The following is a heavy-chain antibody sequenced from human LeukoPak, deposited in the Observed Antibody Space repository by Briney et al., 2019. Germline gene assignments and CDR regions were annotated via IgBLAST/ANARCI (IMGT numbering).Heavy chain of an antibody. CDR3: ARWDYYDSSGDYYFDY. CDR1: GFTFSSYG. V-gene: IGHV3-33*08. D-gene: IGHD3-22*01. CDR2: IWYDGGNK. Sequence: GGSLRLSCAASGFTFSSYGMHWVRQAPGKGLEWVAVIWYDGGNKYYADSVKGRFTISRDNSKNTLYLQMNSLRAEDTAVYYCARWDYYDSSGDYYFDYWGQGTLVTVSS. J-gene: IGHJ4*02.